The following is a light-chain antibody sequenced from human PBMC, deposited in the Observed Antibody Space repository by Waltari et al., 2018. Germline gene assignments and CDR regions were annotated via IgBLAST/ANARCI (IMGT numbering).Light chain of an antibody. CDR1: QNISNV. CDR2: LEF. J-gene: IGKJ4*01. CDR3: QQGHSFPLT. Sequence: DIQMTQSPSSVSASVGDRVTITCRASQNISNVLAWYQQKPGRVPKLLMCLEFEWQGGVPSRFSGSGSGTDFTLTISSLQPEDFVTYYCQQGHSFPLTFGGGTKIDMK. V-gene: IGKV1-12*01.